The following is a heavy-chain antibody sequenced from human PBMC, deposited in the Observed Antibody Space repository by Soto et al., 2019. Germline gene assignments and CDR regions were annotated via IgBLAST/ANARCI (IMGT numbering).Heavy chain of an antibody. D-gene: IGHD4-17*01. CDR3: ARSGTYGDYGGY. CDR1: GFTFSTYS. CDR2: ISSTSSTI. Sequence: EVQLVESGGGLVQPGGSLRLSCAASGFTFSTYSMNRVRQAPGKGLEWLSFISSTSSTIYYTESVKGRFTISRDNAKNSLYLQMNSLRAEDTAVYYCARSGTYGDYGGYWGQGTLVTVSS. V-gene: IGHV3-48*01. J-gene: IGHJ4*02.